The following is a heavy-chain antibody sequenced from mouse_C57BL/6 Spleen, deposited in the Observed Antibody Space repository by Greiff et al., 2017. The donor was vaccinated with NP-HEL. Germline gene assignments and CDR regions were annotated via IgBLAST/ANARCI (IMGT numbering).Heavy chain of an antibody. CDR2: ISDGGSYT. D-gene: IGHD2-3*01. V-gene: IGHV5-4*03. CDR3: ARVDGYYGDYYAMDY. Sequence: EVMLVESGGGLVKPGGSLKLSCAASGFTFSSYAMSWVRQTPEKRLEWVATISDGGSYTYYPDNVKGRFTISRDNAKNNLYLQMSHLKSEDTAMYYCARVDGYYGDYYAMDYWGQGTSVTVSS. J-gene: IGHJ4*01. CDR1: GFTFSSYA.